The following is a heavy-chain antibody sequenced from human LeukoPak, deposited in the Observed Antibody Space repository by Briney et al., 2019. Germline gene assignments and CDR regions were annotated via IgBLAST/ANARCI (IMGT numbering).Heavy chain of an antibody. J-gene: IGHJ4*02. CDR1: GFPFSSYW. D-gene: IGHD3-10*01. Sequence: GGSLRLSCVASGFPFSSYWMTWVRQAPGKGLEWVANIKQDGSKKSYVDSVKGRFTISRDNAKNSLYLQMNSLRAEDTAVYYCARGAYYYGVWGQETLVSVFS. CDR2: IKQDGSKK. V-gene: IGHV3-7*01. CDR3: ARGAYYYGV.